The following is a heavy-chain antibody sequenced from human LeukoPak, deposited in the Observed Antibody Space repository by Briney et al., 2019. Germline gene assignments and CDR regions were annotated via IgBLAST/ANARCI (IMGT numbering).Heavy chain of an antibody. Sequence: PGGSLRLSCGVSGFTFSSYSMDWVRQVPGKGLEWVSSISSSSTYINYADSVKGRFAISRGNAKNSLYLQMNSLRAEDTAVYYCARDFYSSTSNRYFDYWGQGTLVTVSS. V-gene: IGHV3-21*01. D-gene: IGHD2-2*01. CDR3: ARDFYSSTSNRYFDY. CDR1: GFTFSSYS. J-gene: IGHJ4*02. CDR2: ISSSSTYI.